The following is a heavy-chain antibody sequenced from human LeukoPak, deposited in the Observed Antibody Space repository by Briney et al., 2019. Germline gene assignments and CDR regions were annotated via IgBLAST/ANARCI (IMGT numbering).Heavy chain of an antibody. Sequence: GGSLRLTCAASGFAFSTYSMNWVRQAPGKGLEWVSAINSESSYIYYADSVKGRFTISRDNAKKSLYLQMNSLRAEDTAVYFCARIGGGAGYISNYYMDVWGRGTMVTVSS. J-gene: IGHJ6*03. D-gene: IGHD3-16*01. V-gene: IGHV3-21*01. CDR2: INSESSYI. CDR3: ARIGGGAGYISNYYMDV. CDR1: GFAFSTYS.